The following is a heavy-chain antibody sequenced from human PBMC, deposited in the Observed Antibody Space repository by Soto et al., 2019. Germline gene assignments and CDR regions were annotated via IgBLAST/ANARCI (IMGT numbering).Heavy chain of an antibody. CDR2: IIPILGIA. V-gene: IGHV1-69*02. Sequence: QVQLVQSGAEVKKPGSSVKVSCKASGGTFSSYTISWVRQAPGQGLEWMGRIIPILGIANYEQKFQGRVTITADKSTSTAYMELSSLRSEDTAVYYCARGGYCSGGSCYPDYWGQGTLVTVSS. D-gene: IGHD2-15*01. J-gene: IGHJ4*02. CDR1: GGTFSSYT. CDR3: ARGGYCSGGSCYPDY.